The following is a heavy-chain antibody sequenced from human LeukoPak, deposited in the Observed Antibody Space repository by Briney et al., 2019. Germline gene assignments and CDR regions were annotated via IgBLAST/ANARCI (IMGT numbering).Heavy chain of an antibody. J-gene: IGHJ5*02. CDR2: FDPEDGET. CDR1: GYTLTELS. D-gene: IGHD1-26*01. Sequence: ASVKVSCKVSGYTLTELSMHWVRQAPGKGLEWMGGFDPEDGETIYAQKFQGRVTMTEDTSTDTAYMELRSLRSDDTAVYYCARVNGYSGSFGGSYWFDPWGQGTLVTVSS. CDR3: ARVNGYSGSFGGSYWFDP. V-gene: IGHV1-24*01.